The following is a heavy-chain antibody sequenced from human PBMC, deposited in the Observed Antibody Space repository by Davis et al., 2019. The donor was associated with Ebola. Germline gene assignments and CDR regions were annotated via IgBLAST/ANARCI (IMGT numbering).Heavy chain of an antibody. Sequence: GGSLRLSCAASGFVFSSYVMSWVRQAPGKGLEWVSVISGSGGSTYYADSVKGRFTISRDNSKNTLYLQMNSLRAEDTAVYYCAKDLRGYYGSGSYYVNWGQGTLVTVSS. CDR1: GFVFSSYV. CDR3: AKDLRGYYGSGSYYVN. CDR2: ISGSGGST. D-gene: IGHD3-10*01. V-gene: IGHV3-23*01. J-gene: IGHJ4*02.